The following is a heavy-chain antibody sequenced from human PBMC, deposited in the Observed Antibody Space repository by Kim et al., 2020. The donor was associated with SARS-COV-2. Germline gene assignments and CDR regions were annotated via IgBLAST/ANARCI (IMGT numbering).Heavy chain of an antibody. D-gene: IGHD3-10*01. V-gene: IGHV3-9*01. Sequence: GGSLRLSCAASGFTFDDYAMHWVRQAPGKGLEWVSGISWNSGSIGYADSVKGRFTISRDNAKNSLYLQMNSLRAEDTALYYCAKASGYYYGSGSYYRDA. J-gene: IGHJ3*01. CDR2: ISWNSGSI. CDR1: GFTFDDYA. CDR3: AKASGYYYGSGSYYRDA.